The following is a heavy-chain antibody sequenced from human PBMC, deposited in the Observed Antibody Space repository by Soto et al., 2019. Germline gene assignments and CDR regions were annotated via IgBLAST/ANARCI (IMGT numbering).Heavy chain of an antibody. J-gene: IGHJ4*02. CDR3: STGGYPSGLDY. Sequence: EVQLVESGGGSVKPGGSLRLSCAVSDFTLGNARMNWVRQAPGKGLEWVGRIKSKVDGGTTDYAAPVKGRFTISRDDSKNMLFLQMNSLKSEDTAVYYCSTGGYPSGLDYWGQGTLVTVSS. V-gene: IGHV3-15*07. CDR1: DFTLGNAR. D-gene: IGHD3-10*01. CDR2: IKSKVDGGTT.